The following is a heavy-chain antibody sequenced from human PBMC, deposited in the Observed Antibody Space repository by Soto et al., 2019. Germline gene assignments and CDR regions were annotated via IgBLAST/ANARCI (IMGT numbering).Heavy chain of an antibody. J-gene: IGHJ4*02. Sequence: QLQLQESGPGLVKPSETLSLTCSVSGGCINSESYFWGWIRQIPGKGLEWIASINYVGKTYYSPSLKSRLAISVDTSKNQFSLRLSSVTAADTAVYYCARDRYGGFDYWGLGTLVTVSS. CDR1: GGCINSESYF. CDR3: ARDRYGGFDY. CDR2: INYVGKT. D-gene: IGHD3-9*01. V-gene: IGHV4-39*02.